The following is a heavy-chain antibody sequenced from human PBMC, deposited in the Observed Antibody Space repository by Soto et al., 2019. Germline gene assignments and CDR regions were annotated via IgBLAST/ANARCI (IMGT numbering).Heavy chain of an antibody. D-gene: IGHD1-26*01. CDR3: ARTASIVGATGGFDY. CDR1: GGSISSSNW. J-gene: IGHJ4*02. Sequence: PSETLSLTFAVSGGSISSSNWWSRVRPPPGKGLEWIGEIYHSGSTNYNPSLKSRVTISVGKSKNQFSLKLSSVTAADTAVYYCARTASIVGATGGFDYWGQGTLVS. V-gene: IGHV4-4*02. CDR2: IYHSGST.